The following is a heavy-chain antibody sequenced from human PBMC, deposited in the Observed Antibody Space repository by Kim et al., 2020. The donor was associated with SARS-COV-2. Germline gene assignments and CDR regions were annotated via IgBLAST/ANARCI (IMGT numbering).Heavy chain of an antibody. Sequence: ASVKVSCKASGYTFTSYGISWVRQAPGQGLEWMGWISAYNGNTNYAQKLQGRVTMTTDTSTSTAYMELRSLRSDDTAVYYCARRYMDYGDYLKFDPWGQGTLVTVSS. V-gene: IGHV1-18*01. CDR3: ARRYMDYGDYLKFDP. CDR2: ISAYNGNT. D-gene: IGHD4-17*01. CDR1: GYTFTSYG. J-gene: IGHJ5*02.